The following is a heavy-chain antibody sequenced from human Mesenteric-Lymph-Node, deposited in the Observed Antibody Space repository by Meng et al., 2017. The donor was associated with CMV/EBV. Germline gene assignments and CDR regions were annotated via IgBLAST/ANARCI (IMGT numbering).Heavy chain of an antibody. CDR2: IYVGGST. Sequence: SGFTVSNNYMGWVRQAPGKGLEWVSVIYVGGSTYYAESVKGRYTISRDNTKNSLYLQMNSLRAEDTAVYSCAREETSGYYYYGMDVWGQGTTVTVSS. D-gene: IGHD2-15*01. CDR1: GFTVSNNY. J-gene: IGHJ6*02. CDR3: AREETSGYYYYGMDV. V-gene: IGHV3-53*01.